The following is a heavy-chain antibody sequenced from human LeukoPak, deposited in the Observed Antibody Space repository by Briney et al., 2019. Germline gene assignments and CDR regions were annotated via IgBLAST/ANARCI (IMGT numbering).Heavy chain of an antibody. V-gene: IGHV1-3*01. Sequence: ASVKVSCKASAYTYTSYAMHWVRQAPGQRLEWMGWINAGNGNTKYSQKFQGRVTITRDTSASTAYMELSSLRSEDTAVYYCARGGAGSGRNYGMDVWGKGTTVTVSS. CDR3: ARGGAGSGRNYGMDV. CDR2: INAGNGNT. J-gene: IGHJ6*04. CDR1: AYTYTSYA. D-gene: IGHD3-10*01.